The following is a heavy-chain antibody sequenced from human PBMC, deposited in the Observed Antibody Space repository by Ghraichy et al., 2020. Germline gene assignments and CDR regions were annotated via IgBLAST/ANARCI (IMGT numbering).Heavy chain of an antibody. D-gene: IGHD1/OR15-1a*01. Sequence: SETLSLTCAVYGGSFSGYYWSWIRQPPGKGLEWIGEINHSGSTNYNPSLKSRVTISVDTSKNQFSLKLSSVTAADTAVYYCARRSQTSPRDGEHEVDPWGQGTLVTVSS. CDR2: INHSGST. CDR3: ARRSQTSPRDGEHEVDP. CDR1: GGSFSGYY. J-gene: IGHJ5*02. V-gene: IGHV4-34*01.